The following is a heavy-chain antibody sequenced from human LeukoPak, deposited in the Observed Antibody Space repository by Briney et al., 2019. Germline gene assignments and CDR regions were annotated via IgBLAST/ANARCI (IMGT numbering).Heavy chain of an antibody. V-gene: IGHV1-69*04. J-gene: IGHJ5*02. CDR3: ARALTMVRGVMAFDP. CDR2: IIPILGIA. D-gene: IGHD3-10*01. CDR1: GGTFSSYA. Sequence: EASVKVSCKASGGTFSSYAISWVRQAPGQGLEWMGRIIPILGIANYAQKLQGRVTITADKSTSTAYMELSSLRSEDTAVYYCARALTMVRGVMAFDPWGQGTLVTVSS.